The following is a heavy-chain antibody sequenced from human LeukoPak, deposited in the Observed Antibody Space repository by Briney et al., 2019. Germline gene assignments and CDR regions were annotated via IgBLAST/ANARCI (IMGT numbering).Heavy chain of an antibody. V-gene: IGHV4-59*01. CDR2: IYYSGST. CDR1: GGSISSYY. D-gene: IGHD5-24*01. J-gene: IGHJ3*02. CDR3: ARDRYMRGDAFDI. Sequence: SETLSLTCTVSGGSISSYYWSSIRQPPGKGLEWIGYIYYSGSTNYNPSLKSRVTISVDTSKNQFSLKLSSVTAADTAVYYCARDRYMRGDAFDIWGQGTMVTVSS.